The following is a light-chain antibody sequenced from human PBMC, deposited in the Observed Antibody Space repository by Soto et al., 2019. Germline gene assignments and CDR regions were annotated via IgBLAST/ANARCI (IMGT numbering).Light chain of an antibody. CDR1: HSVSGS. J-gene: IGKJ2*01. V-gene: IGKV3-15*01. CDR2: SAS. Sequence: EIELTQSPGTLSVSPGERATLSCRATHSVSGSLSWYQQKPGRPPRLLIHSASTRATGIPARFSGSGSGTDFTLTISSLQSEDCAVDYCQQYNNWPRYTFGQGTRLEIK. CDR3: QQYNNWPRYT.